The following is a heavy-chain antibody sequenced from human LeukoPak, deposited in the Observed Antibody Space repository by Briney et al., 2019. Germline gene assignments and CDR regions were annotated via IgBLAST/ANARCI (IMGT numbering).Heavy chain of an antibody. V-gene: IGHV4-34*01. Sequence: SETLSLTCAVYGGSFSGYYWSWIRQPPGKGLEWIGEIHHSGSTNYNPSLKSRVTISVDTSKSQFSLKLSSVTAADTAVYYCARGEFVAGLIAYWGQGTLVTVSS. D-gene: IGHD2-15*01. CDR3: ARGEFVAGLIAY. CDR1: GGSFSGYY. CDR2: IHHSGST. J-gene: IGHJ4*02.